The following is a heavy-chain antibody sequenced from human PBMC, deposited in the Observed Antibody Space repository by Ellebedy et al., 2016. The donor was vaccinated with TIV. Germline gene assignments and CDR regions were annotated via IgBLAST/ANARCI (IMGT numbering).Heavy chain of an antibody. J-gene: IGHJ4*02. CDR1: GFTFSSYA. D-gene: IGHD6-19*01. Sequence: PGGSLRLSCTASGFTFSSYAMSWVRQVSGKGLEWVSVISGSGGSTYYADSVKGRFTISRDTSKNTLYLHMNSLRAEDTAVYYCTKWNGAIITQWYFQYWGQGTLVTVSS. CDR2: ISGSGGST. V-gene: IGHV3-23*01. CDR3: TKWNGAIITQWYFQY.